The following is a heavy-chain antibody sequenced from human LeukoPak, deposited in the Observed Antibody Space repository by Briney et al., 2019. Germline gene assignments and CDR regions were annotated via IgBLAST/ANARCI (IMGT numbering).Heavy chain of an antibody. CDR2: IYYSGST. Sequence: SETLSLTCTVSGGSISSYYWSWIRQPPGKGLEWIGYIYYSGSTNYNPSLKSRVTISVDTSKNQFSLKLSSVTAADTAVYYCAGGESYYSFYYFDYWGQGTLVTVSS. V-gene: IGHV4-59*08. CDR1: GGSISSYY. J-gene: IGHJ4*02. D-gene: IGHD1-26*01. CDR3: AGGESYYSFYYFDY.